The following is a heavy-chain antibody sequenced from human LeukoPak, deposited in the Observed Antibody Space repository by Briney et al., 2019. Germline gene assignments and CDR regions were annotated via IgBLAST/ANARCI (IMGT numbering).Heavy chain of an antibody. Sequence: PGGSLRLSCAASGFTFSSHWMHGVRHAPGKGLVWVSRINGDGSNTTYADSVKGRFTISRDNAKNTLYVKMNSLRAEDTAVYHCARSKSWYSPDAFDIWGQGTMVTVSS. CDR2: INGDGSNT. CDR1: GFTFSSHW. D-gene: IGHD2-15*01. V-gene: IGHV3-74*03. J-gene: IGHJ3*02. CDR3: ARSKSWYSPDAFDI.